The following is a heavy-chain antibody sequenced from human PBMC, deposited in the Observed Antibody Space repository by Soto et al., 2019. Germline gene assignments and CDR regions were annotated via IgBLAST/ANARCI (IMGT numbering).Heavy chain of an antibody. Sequence: GGSLRLSCAASGFTFSDYYMTWIRQAPGKGLEWVSYISGRSGYTKYADSVEGRFTISRDNAKNSLYLQMNSLRAEDTAVYYCARDAVAGNHYYGMDVWGQGTTVTVSS. CDR2: ISGRSGYT. CDR3: ARDAVAGNHYYGMDV. V-gene: IGHV3-11*06. J-gene: IGHJ6*02. D-gene: IGHD6-19*01. CDR1: GFTFSDYY.